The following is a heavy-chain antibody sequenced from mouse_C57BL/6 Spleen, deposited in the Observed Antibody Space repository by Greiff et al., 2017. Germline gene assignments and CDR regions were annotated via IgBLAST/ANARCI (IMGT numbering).Heavy chain of an antibody. V-gene: IGHV1-26*01. D-gene: IGHD1-1*01. CDR2: INPKNGGT. CDR3: ARPPDYCGSSCGYFDV. J-gene: IGHJ1*03. CDR1: GYTFTDYY. Sequence: EVQLQQSGPELVKPGASVKISCKASGYTFTDYYMNWVKQSHGKSLEWIGAINPKNGGTSYNQKFKGKATLTVDKSSSTAYLELRSLTSGDSAVYYCARPPDYCGSSCGYFDVWGTGTTVTVSA.